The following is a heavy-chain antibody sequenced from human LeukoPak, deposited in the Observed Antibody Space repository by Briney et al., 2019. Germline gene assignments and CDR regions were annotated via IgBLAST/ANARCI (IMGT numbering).Heavy chain of an antibody. CDR3: ARSKFPNYYYMDV. CDR1: GFTFSSYA. J-gene: IGHJ6*03. Sequence: GGSLTLSCAASGFTFSSYAMSWVRQAPGKGLEWVSAISGSGGSTYYADSGKGRFTISRDNSKNTLYLQSNSLRAEDTAVYSCARSKFPNYYYMDVWGKGTPVTVSS. V-gene: IGHV3-23*01. D-gene: IGHD2-21*01. CDR2: ISGSGGST.